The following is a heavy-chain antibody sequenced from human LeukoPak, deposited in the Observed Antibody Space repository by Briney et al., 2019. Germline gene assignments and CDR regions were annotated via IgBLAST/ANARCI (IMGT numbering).Heavy chain of an antibody. V-gene: IGHV5-51*01. D-gene: IGHD4-11*01. CDR2: IYPGDSDT. CDR1: GSHFTSYW. CDR3: ARRPDYRAHYGMDV. J-gene: IGHJ6*02. Sequence: RGGSLETSCQGSGSHFTSYWIGWERQIPGKGLGWMGIIYPGDSDTRYSPSFQGQVTISAYKSISTAYLQWSSLKASDTAMYYCARRPDYRAHYGMDVWGQGTTVTVSS.